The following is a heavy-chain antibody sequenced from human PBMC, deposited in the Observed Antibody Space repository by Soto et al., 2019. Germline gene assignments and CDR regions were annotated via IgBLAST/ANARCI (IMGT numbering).Heavy chain of an antibody. CDR3: AKDHDEGTTTASFDY. CDR1: GFTFDDYA. V-gene: IGHV3-9*01. CDR2: ISWNSGSI. J-gene: IGHJ4*02. Sequence: GGSLRLSCAASGFTFDDYAMHWVRQAPGKGLEWVSGISWNSGSIGYADSVKGRFTISRDNAKNSLYLQMNSLRAEDTALYYCAKDHDEGTTTASFDYWGQGTLVTVSS. D-gene: IGHD3-3*01.